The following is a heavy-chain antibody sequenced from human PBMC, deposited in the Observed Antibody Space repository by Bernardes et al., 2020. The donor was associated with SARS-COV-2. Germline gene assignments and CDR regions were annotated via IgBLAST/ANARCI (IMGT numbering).Heavy chain of an antibody. CDR3: ARDYYGDYILDY. Sequence: GGSLRLSCVVSGFTFSRHSMNWVRQAPVKGLEWLAYISGSGSTIHYADSVKGRLTISRDNAKNSLYLQMNSLRVEDTAVYYCARDYYGDYILDYWGQGTLVTVSS. CDR1: GFTFSRHS. J-gene: IGHJ4*02. V-gene: IGHV3-48*04. CDR2: ISGSGSTI. D-gene: IGHD4-17*01.